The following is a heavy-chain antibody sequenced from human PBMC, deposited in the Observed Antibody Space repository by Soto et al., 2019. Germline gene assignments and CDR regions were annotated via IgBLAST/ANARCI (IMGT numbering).Heavy chain of an antibody. CDR3: VRLVGNIWLDL. Sequence: SQTLSLTCAISGDSVSSNRITWNWIRQSPSRGLEWLGRAYYRSKWYYDYAESVKSRITVDPDTSKNQLSLHLNSVNPEDTAVNYCVRLVGNIWLDLGGQGTLVPV. D-gene: IGHD2-2*01. J-gene: IGHJ5*02. V-gene: IGHV6-1*01. CDR2: AYYRSKWYY. CDR1: GDSVSSNRIT.